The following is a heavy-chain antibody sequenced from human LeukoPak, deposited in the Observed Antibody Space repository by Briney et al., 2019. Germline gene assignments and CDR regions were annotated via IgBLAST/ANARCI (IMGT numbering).Heavy chain of an antibody. CDR3: AREHVVVTATTPPYYYYGMDV. D-gene: IGHD2-21*02. V-gene: IGHV1-46*01. CDR1: GHTFISYY. Sequence: ASVKVSCKASGHTFISYYLHWVRQAPGQGLEWMGIINPSGGSTSYAQKFQGRVTMTRDTSTSTVYMELSSLRSEDTAVYYCAREHVVVTATTPPYYYYGMDVWGQGTTVTVSS. J-gene: IGHJ6*02. CDR2: INPSGGST.